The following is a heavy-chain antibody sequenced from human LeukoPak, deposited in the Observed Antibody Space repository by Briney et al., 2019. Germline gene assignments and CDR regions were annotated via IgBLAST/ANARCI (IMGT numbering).Heavy chain of an antibody. Sequence: GGSLRLSCAASGFTFTSHGMHWVRQAPGKGLEWVAHIRYDGSNKYYADSVKGRFTISRDNSKNTLYLQMNSLKTEDTAVYYCTRAKSDYYYYMDVWGKGTTVTVSS. V-gene: IGHV3-30*02. CDR1: GFTFTSHG. CDR2: IRYDGSNK. J-gene: IGHJ6*03. CDR3: TRAKSDYYYYMDV.